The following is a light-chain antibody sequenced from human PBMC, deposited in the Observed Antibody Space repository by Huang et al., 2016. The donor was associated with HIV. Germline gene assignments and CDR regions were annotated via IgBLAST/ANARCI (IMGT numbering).Light chain of an antibody. V-gene: IGKV3-11*01. CDR1: QSVCAY. J-gene: IGKJ4*01. CDR2: GAS. CDR3: QQRSDWPLT. Sequence: EIVLTQSPATLSLSPGERATLSCRASQSVCAYLAWYQQKPGQAPRLLIYGASNRATGIPARFSGRGSGTDFTLTISSLEPEDFAVYYCQQRSDWPLTFGGGTKVEIK.